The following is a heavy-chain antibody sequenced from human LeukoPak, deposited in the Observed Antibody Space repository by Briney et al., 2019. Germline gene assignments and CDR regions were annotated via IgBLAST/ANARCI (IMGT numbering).Heavy chain of an antibody. V-gene: IGHV4-59*01. Sequence: PSETLSLTCTVSGGSISSYYWSWIRQPPGKGLEWIGYIYYSGSTNYNPSLKSRVTISVDTSKNQFSLKLSSVTAADTAVYYCARIAVALNWFDPWGQGTLVTVSS. D-gene: IGHD6-19*01. CDR3: ARIAVALNWFDP. CDR2: IYYSGST. J-gene: IGHJ5*02. CDR1: GGSISSYY.